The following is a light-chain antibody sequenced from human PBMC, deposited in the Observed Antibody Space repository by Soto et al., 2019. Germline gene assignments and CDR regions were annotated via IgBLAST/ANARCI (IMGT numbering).Light chain of an antibody. CDR2: SAS. CDR3: LHYDNWPRT. V-gene: IGKV3-15*01. Sequence: EIVMTQSPATLSVSPGETATLSCRAIQSVSSDLAWYQQKPGQSPRLLIYSASTRATGIPARFSGSGFGTEFSLIISSLQSEDFALYFCLHYDNWPRTFGQGTRVEIK. J-gene: IGKJ1*01. CDR1: QSVSSD.